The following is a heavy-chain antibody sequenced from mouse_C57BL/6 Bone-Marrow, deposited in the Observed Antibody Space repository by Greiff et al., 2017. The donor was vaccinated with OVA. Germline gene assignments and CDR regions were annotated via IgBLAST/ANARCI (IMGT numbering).Heavy chain of an antibody. Sequence: VKLMESGPELVKPGASVKISCKASGYTFTDYYINWVKQRPGQGLEWIGWIFPGSGSTYYNEKFKGKATLTVDKSSSTAYMLLSSLTSEDSAVYFCAKYYYGPYYFDYWGQGTTLTVSS. CDR2: IFPGSGST. CDR3: AKYYYGPYYFDY. V-gene: IGHV1-75*01. D-gene: IGHD1-1*01. CDR1: GYTFTDYY. J-gene: IGHJ2*01.